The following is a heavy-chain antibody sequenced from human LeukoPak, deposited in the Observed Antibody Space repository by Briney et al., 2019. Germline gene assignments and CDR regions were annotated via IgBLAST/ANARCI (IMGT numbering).Heavy chain of an antibody. D-gene: IGHD2-2*01. V-gene: IGHV3-74*01. CDR3: ARGIRDCSSTSCRPHDAFDI. CDR2: INSDGSGT. Sequence: PGGSLRLSCAASGFTFSNYWMHWVREAPGKGLLWVSRINSDGSGTSYADSVKGRFTISRDNAKNSLYLQMNSLRAEDTAVYYCARGIRDCSSTSCRPHDAFDIWGQGTMVTVSS. J-gene: IGHJ3*02. CDR1: GFTFSNYW.